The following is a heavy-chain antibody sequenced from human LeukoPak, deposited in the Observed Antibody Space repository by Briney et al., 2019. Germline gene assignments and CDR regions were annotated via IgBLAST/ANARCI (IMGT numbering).Heavy chain of an antibody. CDR2: ISAYNGNT. CDR3: ARGYSSSWQNWFDP. D-gene: IGHD6-13*01. J-gene: IGHJ5*02. V-gene: IGHV1-18*01. Sequence: WISAYNGNTNYAQKLQGRVTMTTDTSTSTAYMELRSLRSDDTAVYYCARGYSSSWQNWFDPWGQGTLVTVSS.